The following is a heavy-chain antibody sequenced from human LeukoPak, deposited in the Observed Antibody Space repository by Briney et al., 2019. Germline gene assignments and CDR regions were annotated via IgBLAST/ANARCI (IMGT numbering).Heavy chain of an antibody. CDR1: GGSISSYY. Sequence: SETLSLTCTVSGGSISSYYWSWIWQPAGKGLEWIGRIYTSGSTNYNPSLKSRVTISIDTSKNQFSLKLSSLTAADTAIYYCARGIESYGDYGYWGQGILVTVSS. CDR2: IYTSGST. D-gene: IGHD4-17*01. V-gene: IGHV4-4*07. J-gene: IGHJ4*02. CDR3: ARGIESYGDYGY.